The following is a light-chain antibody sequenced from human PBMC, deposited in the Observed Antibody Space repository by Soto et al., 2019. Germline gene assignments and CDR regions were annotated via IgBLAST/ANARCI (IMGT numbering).Light chain of an antibody. Sequence: ETVLTQSPGTLSLSPGERATLSCRASQTIRSNYLAWYRQTPGQAPSLLIYCASNRATGIADRFSGSGSGTDFTLIISRLDPEDFALYYCQQYGSSPWTFGQGTKVEIK. CDR1: QTIRSNY. CDR3: QQYGSSPWT. CDR2: CAS. J-gene: IGKJ1*01. V-gene: IGKV3-20*01.